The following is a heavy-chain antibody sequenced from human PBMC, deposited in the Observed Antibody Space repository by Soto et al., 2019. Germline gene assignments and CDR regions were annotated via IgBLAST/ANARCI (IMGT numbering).Heavy chain of an antibody. CDR2: INPNSGGT. Sequence: GASVKVSCKASGYTFTGYYMHWVRQAPGQGLEWMGWINPNSGGTNYAQKFQGWVTMTRDTSISTAYMELSRLRSDDTAVYYCAREGGYCSSSSCIGLDPWGQGTLVTVSS. CDR3: AREGGYCSSSSCIGLDP. V-gene: IGHV1-2*04. D-gene: IGHD2-2*01. J-gene: IGHJ5*02. CDR1: GYTFTGYY.